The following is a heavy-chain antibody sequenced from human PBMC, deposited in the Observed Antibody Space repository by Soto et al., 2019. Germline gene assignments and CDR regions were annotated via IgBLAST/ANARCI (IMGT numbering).Heavy chain of an antibody. CDR1: VYTFTRYD. V-gene: IGHV1-2*04. J-gene: IGHJ6*02. CDR3: ARERGRFGEYYYYYGMDV. Sequence: XSVKMASKASVYTFTRYDMTWVRQAPEQGPEWMGWINPNSGGTNYAQKFQGWVTMTRDTSISTAYMELSSLRSDDTAVYYCARERGRFGEYYYYYGMDVWGQGPTVTVSS. CDR2: INPNSGGT. D-gene: IGHD3-10*01.